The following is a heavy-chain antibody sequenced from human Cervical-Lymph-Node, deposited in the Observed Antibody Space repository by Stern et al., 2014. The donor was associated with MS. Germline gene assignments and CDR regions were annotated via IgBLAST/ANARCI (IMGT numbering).Heavy chain of an antibody. Sequence: QLQLQESGPGLVKPSETLSLTCAVSGDSISSYTHYWAWIRQPPGKGLEWIGSVYYSGATYYNPPLKSPVTIPVHTSKNPFSLGLNSVTAADTAVYYCAKHACTGAACPFDLWGQGTLVTVSS. CDR1: GDSISSYTHY. CDR2: VYYSGAT. V-gene: IGHV4-39*01. J-gene: IGHJ4*02. D-gene: IGHD2-8*02. CDR3: AKHACTGAACPFDL.